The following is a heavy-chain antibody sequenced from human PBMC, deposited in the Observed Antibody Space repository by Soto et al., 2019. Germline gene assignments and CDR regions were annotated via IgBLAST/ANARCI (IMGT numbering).Heavy chain of an antibody. CDR3: ARYNHRRDAFDI. J-gene: IGHJ3*02. D-gene: IGHD1-1*01. Sequence: QVQLVQSGAEVKKPGASVKVSCKASGYTFTSYAMHWVRQAPGQRLEWMGWINAGNGNTKYSQKFQGRVTITRDTSASTAYMERSRLRSEDTAVYYCARYNHRRDAFDIWGQGTMVTVSS. CDR1: GYTFTSYA. V-gene: IGHV1-3*01. CDR2: INAGNGNT.